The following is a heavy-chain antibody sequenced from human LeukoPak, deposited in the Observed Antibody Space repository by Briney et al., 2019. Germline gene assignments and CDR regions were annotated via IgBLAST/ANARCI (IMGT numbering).Heavy chain of an antibody. D-gene: IGHD1-26*01. J-gene: IGHJ3*02. CDR2: ISAYNGNT. CDR1: GYTFTGYY. Sequence: ASVKVSCKASGYTFTGYYMHWVRQAPGQGLEWMGWISAYNGNTNYAQKLQGRVTMTTDTSTSTAYMELRSLRSDDTAVYYCARWEPSRGSAFDIWGQGTMVTVSS. CDR3: ARWEPSRGSAFDI. V-gene: IGHV1-18*04.